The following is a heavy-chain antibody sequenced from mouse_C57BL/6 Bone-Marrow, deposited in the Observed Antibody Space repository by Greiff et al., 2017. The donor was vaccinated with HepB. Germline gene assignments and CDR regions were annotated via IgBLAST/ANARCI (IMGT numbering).Heavy chain of an antibody. CDR3: ARGYDYGRNWYFDV. Sequence: VQLQQSGPELVKPGASVKIPCKASGYTFTDYNMDWVKQSHGKSLEWIGDINPNNGGTIYNQKFKGKATLTVDKSSSTAYMELRSLTSEDTAVYYCARGYDYGRNWYFDVWGTGTTVTVSS. D-gene: IGHD2-4*01. CDR2: INPNNGGT. V-gene: IGHV1-18*01. J-gene: IGHJ1*03. CDR1: GYTFTDYN.